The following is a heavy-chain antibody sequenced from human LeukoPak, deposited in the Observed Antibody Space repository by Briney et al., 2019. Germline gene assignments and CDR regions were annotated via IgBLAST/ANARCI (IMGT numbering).Heavy chain of an antibody. D-gene: IGHD3-22*01. CDR2: ISGSGGTT. CDR1: GFTFSSYA. J-gene: IGHJ4*02. CDR3: AVHYYDSSGYPFFDY. V-gene: IGHV3-23*01. Sequence: GGSLRLSCAASGFTFSSYAMSWVRQAPGKGLEWVSAISGSGGTTYYADSVKGRFTISRDSSKNTLYLQMNSLRAEDTAVYYCAVHYYDSSGYPFFDYWGQGTLVTVSS.